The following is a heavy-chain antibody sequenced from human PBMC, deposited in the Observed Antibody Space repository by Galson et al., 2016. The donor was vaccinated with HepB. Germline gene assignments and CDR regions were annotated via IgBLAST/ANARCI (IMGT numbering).Heavy chain of an antibody. CDR1: GYDFIRYN. CDR2: INVGNGDT. D-gene: IGHD3-10*01. J-gene: IGHJ5*02. Sequence: SVKVSCKAFGYDFIRYNMHWVCQAPGQRPEWMGWINVGNGDTKYSEKFQGRVTITRDKSASTTYMELSSLRSEDTSVYYCAGERRFGELIYWFDTWGQGTLVTVSS. V-gene: IGHV1-3*01. CDR3: AGERRFGELIYWFDT.